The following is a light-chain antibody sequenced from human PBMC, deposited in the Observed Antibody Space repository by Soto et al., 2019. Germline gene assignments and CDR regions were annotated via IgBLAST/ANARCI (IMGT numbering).Light chain of an antibody. J-gene: IGKJ2*01. CDR1: QGISNW. Sequence: DIQMTQSPSSVSASVGDRVTITCRASQGISNWLAWYQQKPGKAPNLLIFAAPSLQSGVPSRFSGGGAGTDFTITISDLQPEDFATSYCQQANSFPPTFGQGTKLEIK. CDR3: QQANSFPPT. V-gene: IGKV1-12*01. CDR2: AAP.